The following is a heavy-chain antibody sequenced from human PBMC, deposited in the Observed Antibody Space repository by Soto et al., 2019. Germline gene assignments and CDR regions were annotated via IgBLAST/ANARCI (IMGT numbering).Heavy chain of an antibody. CDR3: ATIYGDLPREVNNYGMDV. D-gene: IGHD4-17*01. V-gene: IGHV1-3*01. CDR2: INAGNGNT. CDR1: GYTFTSYA. Sequence: EASVKVSCKASGYTFTSYAMHWVRQAPGQRLEWMGWINAGNGNTKYSQKFQGRVTITRDTSASTAYMELSSLRSEDTAVYYCATIYGDLPREVNNYGMDVWGQGTTVTAP. J-gene: IGHJ6*02.